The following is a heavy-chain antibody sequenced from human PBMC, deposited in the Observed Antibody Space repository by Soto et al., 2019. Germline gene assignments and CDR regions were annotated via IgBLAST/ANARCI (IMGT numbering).Heavy chain of an antibody. CDR2: IDPSDSYT. CDR3: ARVHKNWFDS. CDR1: GYNFTAFW. J-gene: IGHJ5*01. Sequence: PGESLKISCKASGYNFTAFWIHWVRQRPGKGLEWLGKIDPSDSYTNYSPSFEGHVTISTDNSITTAYLQWSSLRASDTALYFCARVHKNWFDSWAQGTMVTVSS. V-gene: IGHV5-10-1*01.